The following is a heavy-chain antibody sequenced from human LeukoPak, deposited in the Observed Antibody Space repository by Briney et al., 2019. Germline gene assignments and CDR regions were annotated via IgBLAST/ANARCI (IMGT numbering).Heavy chain of an antibody. CDR2: INHSGST. V-gene: IGHV4-34*01. J-gene: IGHJ6*03. CDR1: GGSFSGYY. CDR3: ARHVVTGRYCSSTSCYYYMDV. Sequence: SETLSLTCAVYGGSFSGYYWSWIRQPPGKGLEWIGEINHSGSTNYNPSLKSRVTISVDTSKNQFSLKLSSVTAADTAVYYCARHVVTGRYCSSTSCYYYMDVWGKGTTVTVSS. D-gene: IGHD2-2*01.